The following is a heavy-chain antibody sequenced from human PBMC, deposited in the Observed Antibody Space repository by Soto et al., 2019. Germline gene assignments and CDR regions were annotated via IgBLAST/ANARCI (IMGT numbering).Heavy chain of an antibody. CDR3: ARDPVDGYAFFDY. CDR1: GGSINSTNL. J-gene: IGHJ4*02. V-gene: IGHV4-4*01. D-gene: IGHD5-12*01. Sequence: PSETLSLTCAVSGGSINSTNLWSWVRQPPGKGLEWIGEIYHSGRFNYSSSLKSRVTISLDMSERQSSLKLTSVTAADTAVYWCARDPVDGYAFFDYWGQGALVTVSS. CDR2: IYHSGRF.